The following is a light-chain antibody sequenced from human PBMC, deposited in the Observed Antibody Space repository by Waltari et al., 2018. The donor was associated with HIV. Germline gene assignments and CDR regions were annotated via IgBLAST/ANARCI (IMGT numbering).Light chain of an antibody. J-gene: IGLJ3*02. Sequence: SYELTPPPSVSVSPGQTARIPCPGDALPKKYSYWYQQKPGQAPVLVIYKDSERPSGIPERFSGSSSGTIVTLTISGVQAEDEADYYCQSADSSGTWVFGGGTKLTVL. CDR2: KDS. CDR1: ALPKKY. CDR3: QSADSSGTWV. V-gene: IGLV3-25*03.